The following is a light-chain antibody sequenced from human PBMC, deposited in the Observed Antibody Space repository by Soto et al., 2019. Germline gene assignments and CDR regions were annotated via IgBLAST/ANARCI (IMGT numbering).Light chain of an antibody. CDR1: SSDVGGYNY. V-gene: IGLV2-14*01. CDR3: SSYTSSSTYV. J-gene: IGLJ1*01. Sequence: QSALTQPASVSGSPGQSITISCTGTSSDVGGYNYVSWYQQHPGKAPKLMIYEVSNRPSGVSNRFSGSKSGNTASLTISGLQAADEADYYCSSYTSSSTYVFGTGTKRTVL. CDR2: EVS.